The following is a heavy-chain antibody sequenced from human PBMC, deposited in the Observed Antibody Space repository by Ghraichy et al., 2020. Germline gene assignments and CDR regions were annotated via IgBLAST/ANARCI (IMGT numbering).Heavy chain of an antibody. CDR3: ARDRARPSTIRYYYGAWSVMS. V-gene: IGHV3-11*01. D-gene: IGHD3-10*01. Sequence: GGSLRLSCAASGFTFTDHYMHWIRQSPRRGLEWVAFISVSGTTTRYADSLQGRITISRDNDKDSVYLELNSLRVEDSAVYFCARDRARPSTIRYYYGAWSVMSGGQGALVSVS. CDR2: ISVSGTTT. J-gene: IGHJ4*02. CDR1: GFTFTDHY.